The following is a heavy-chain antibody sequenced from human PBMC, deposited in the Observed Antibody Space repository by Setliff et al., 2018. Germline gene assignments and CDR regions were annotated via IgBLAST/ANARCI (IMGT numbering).Heavy chain of an antibody. D-gene: IGHD6-6*01. CDR2: INHSGTT. Sequence: PSETLSLTCTAYGGTFSDYYWTWIRQPPGKGLEWIGEINHSGTTNYNPSLKSRVTISVDTSKNQFSLTMSPVTAADAAVYYCARGRNVAARLLDTWGQGSRVTVSS. CDR1: GGTFSDYY. CDR3: ARGRNVAARLLDT. J-gene: IGHJ5*02. V-gene: IGHV4-34*01.